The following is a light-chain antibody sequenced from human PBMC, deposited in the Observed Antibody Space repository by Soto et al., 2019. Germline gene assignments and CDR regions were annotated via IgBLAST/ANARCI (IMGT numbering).Light chain of an antibody. CDR2: DDS. Sequence: SYDLAQPPSVSVAPGQTARITCGGNNIGSKSVHWYQQKPGQAPVLVVDDDSDRPSGIPERLSGSNSGNTATLTISRVEAGDEADYFCHVWDSSSEHVFGTGTKVTVL. CDR1: NIGSKS. J-gene: IGLJ1*01. V-gene: IGLV3-21*02. CDR3: HVWDSSSEHV.